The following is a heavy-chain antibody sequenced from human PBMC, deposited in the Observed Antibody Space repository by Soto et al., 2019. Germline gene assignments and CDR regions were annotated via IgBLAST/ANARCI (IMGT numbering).Heavy chain of an antibody. CDR1: GGSISSGGYY. D-gene: IGHD4-4*01. Sequence: QVQLQESGPGLVKPSQTLSLTCTVSGGSISSGGYYWSWIRQHPGKGLECIGYIYYSGSSYYNPSLNIRVTISVYTSKNQFSPKLSSVTAADTAVYYCARGHTVRDSYYSGMDVWGQGTTVTVSS. V-gene: IGHV4-31*03. J-gene: IGHJ6*02. CDR3: ARGHTVRDSYYSGMDV. CDR2: IYYSGSS.